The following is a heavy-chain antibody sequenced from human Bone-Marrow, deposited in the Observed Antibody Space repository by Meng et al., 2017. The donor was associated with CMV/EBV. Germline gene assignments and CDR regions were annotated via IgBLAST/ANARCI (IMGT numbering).Heavy chain of an antibody. CDR2: ISAYNGNT. D-gene: IGHD2-2*01. V-gene: IGHV1-18*01. CDR1: GYTFTSYG. CDR3: ARDRRELYCSSTSCAGMDV. Sequence: ASVKVSCKASGYTFTSYGISWVRQAPGQGLEWMGWISAYNGNTNYAQKLQGRVTMTTDTSTSTAYMELRSLRSDDTAVYYCARDRRELYCSSTSCAGMDVWGQGTTVTVSS. J-gene: IGHJ6*02.